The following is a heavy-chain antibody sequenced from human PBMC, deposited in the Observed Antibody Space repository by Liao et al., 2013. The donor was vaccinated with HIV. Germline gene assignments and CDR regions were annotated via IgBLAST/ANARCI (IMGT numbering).Heavy chain of an antibody. Sequence: QVQLQESGPGLVKPSETLSLTCTVSGDSISSYFWTWIRQPPGKGLEYIGYIFDSVSTNYNPSLKSRVTISVDTAKNQFSLKLRSVTAADTAVYYCARGSGGGDYYYMDVWGKGTTVSVSS. V-gene: IGHV4-59*01. CDR3: ARGSGGGDYYYMDV. CDR1: GDSISSYF. D-gene: IGHD3-10*01. CDR2: IFDSVST. J-gene: IGHJ6*03.